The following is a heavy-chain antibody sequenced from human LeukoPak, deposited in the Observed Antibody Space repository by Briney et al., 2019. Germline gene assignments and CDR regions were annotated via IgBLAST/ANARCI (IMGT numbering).Heavy chain of an antibody. CDR3: ARDQFPELPAAILGD. D-gene: IGHD2-2*02. J-gene: IGHJ4*02. Sequence: GRSLRLSCAASGFTFSSYGMHWVRQAPGKGLEWVAVIWYDGGNKYYADSVKGRFTISRDNSKNTLYLQMNSLRAEDTAVYYCARDQFPELPAAILGDWGQGTLVTVSS. V-gene: IGHV3-33*01. CDR1: GFTFSSYG. CDR2: IWYDGGNK.